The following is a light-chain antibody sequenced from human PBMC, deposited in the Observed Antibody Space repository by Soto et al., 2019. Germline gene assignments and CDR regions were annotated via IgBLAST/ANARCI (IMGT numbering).Light chain of an antibody. CDR1: QTIADD. Sequence: EIVMTQSPATLSVSPGESATLSCRASQTIADDLGWYQQKPGRPPRLLIYGASTRATGVPPRFSGSRSGTDFTLTISSLQSEDFAVYYCQQYTDWPWGTFGGGTKVDIK. V-gene: IGKV3-15*01. CDR3: QQYTDWPWGT. CDR2: GAS. J-gene: IGKJ4*01.